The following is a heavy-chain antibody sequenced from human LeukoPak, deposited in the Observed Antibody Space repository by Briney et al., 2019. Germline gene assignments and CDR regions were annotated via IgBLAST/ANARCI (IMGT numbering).Heavy chain of an antibody. J-gene: IGHJ4*02. V-gene: IGHV4-59*08. CDR3: ARRGWYFDF. CDR2: IYYTGRT. CDR1: GGSMSGYY. Sequence: SETLSLACAASGGSMSGYYRSWIRQPPGKRLEWIGYIYYTGRTNYNPSLQRRVTIAVDMSKNQFSLKLSSVTVAVRAVYYCARRGWYFDFWGRGTLVTVSS.